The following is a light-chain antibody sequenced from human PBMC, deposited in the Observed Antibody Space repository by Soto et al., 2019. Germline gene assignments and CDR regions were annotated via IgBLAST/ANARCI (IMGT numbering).Light chain of an antibody. CDR3: QQFNSYPPWT. CDR1: QGISTY. Sequence: DIQLTQSPSYLSASVGDRVTITRRSSQGISTYLAWYQQKPGKAPKLLIYAASTLQSGVPSRFSGSGSGTEFTLTISSLQPEDFATYYCQQFNSYPPWTFGQGTKVDIK. J-gene: IGKJ1*01. CDR2: AAS. V-gene: IGKV1-9*01.